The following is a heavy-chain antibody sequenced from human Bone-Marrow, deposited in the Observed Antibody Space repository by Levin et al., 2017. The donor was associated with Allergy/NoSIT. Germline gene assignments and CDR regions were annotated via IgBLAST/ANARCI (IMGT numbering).Heavy chain of an antibody. V-gene: IGHV1-18*01. D-gene: IGHD3-10*01. CDR2: ISVYNGDT. CDR1: GYTFTSFG. CDR3: ARDHSPFTPVQGISGYYYYLDV. Sequence: GASVKVSCRASGYTFTSFGISWVRQAPGQGLEWMGGISVYNGDTKYAQNFQGRVTMTTDTSTTTAYMELRSLRSDDTAIYYCARDHSPFTPVQGISGYYYYLDVWGKGTTVTVSS. J-gene: IGHJ6*03.